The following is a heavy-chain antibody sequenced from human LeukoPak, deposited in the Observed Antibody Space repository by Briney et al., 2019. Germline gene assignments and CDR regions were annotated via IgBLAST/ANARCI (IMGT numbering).Heavy chain of an antibody. Sequence: PGRSLGLSCAASGFTFSGYGMHWVRQAPGKGLEWVAVIWYDGSNKYYADSVKGRFTISRDNSKNTLYLQMNSLRAEDTAVFYCARDSLGTVLDYWGQGTLVTVSS. V-gene: IGHV3-33*01. CDR3: ARDSLGTVLDY. D-gene: IGHD6-13*01. J-gene: IGHJ4*02. CDR2: IWYDGSNK. CDR1: GFTFSGYG.